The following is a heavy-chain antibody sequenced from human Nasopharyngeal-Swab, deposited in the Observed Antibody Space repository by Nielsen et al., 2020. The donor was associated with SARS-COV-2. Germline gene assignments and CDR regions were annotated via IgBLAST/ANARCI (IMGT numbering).Heavy chain of an antibody. J-gene: IGHJ4*02. CDR3: ARDSGWAFDY. D-gene: IGHD6-19*01. CDR1: GFTFSSYS. V-gene: IGHV3-48*02. Sequence: GGSLRLSCAASGFTFSSYSMNWVRQAPGKGLEWVSYISSSSSTIYYADSVKGRFTISRDNAKNSLYLQMNNLRDEDTAVYYCARDSGWAFDYWGQGTLVSVSS. CDR2: ISSSSSTI.